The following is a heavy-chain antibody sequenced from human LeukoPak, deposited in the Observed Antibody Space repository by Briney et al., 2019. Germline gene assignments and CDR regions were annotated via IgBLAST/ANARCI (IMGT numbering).Heavy chain of an antibody. D-gene: IGHD2-15*01. V-gene: IGHV4-39*01. J-gene: IGHJ5*02. CDR2: IYYSGST. Sequence: SETLSLTCTVSGGSISSSSYYWGWIRQPPGKGLEWIGSIYYSGSTYYNPSLKSRVTISVDTSKNQFSLKLSSVTAADTAVYYCASQTVLVAATRAWGQGTLVTVSS. CDR3: ASQTVLVAATRA. CDR1: GGSISSSSYY.